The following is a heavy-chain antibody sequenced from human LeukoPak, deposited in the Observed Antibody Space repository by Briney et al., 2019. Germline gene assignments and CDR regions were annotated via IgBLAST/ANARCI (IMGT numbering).Heavy chain of an antibody. D-gene: IGHD2-2*01. CDR3: ARDGGVVVVPAANFDY. J-gene: IGHJ4*02. Sequence: GGSLRLSCAASGFTFSSCSMNWVRQAPGKGLEWVSSISSSSSYIYYTDSVKGRFTISRDNAKNSLYLQMNSLRAEDTAVYYCARDGGVVVVPAANFDYWGQGTLVTVSS. V-gene: IGHV3-21*01. CDR1: GFTFSSCS. CDR2: ISSSSSYI.